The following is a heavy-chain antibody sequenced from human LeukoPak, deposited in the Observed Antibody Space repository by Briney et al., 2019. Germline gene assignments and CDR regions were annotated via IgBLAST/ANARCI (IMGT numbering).Heavy chain of an antibody. CDR1: GLRFSDYY. J-gene: IGHJ4*02. V-gene: IGHV3-7*04. Sequence: TGGSLRLSCAASGLRFSDYYVSWIRQAPGKGLEWVACIMEDGSVQKYVDSVRGRFTISRDNARNSLYLQMNSLRVEDTAVYYCAKDRVGGALEFWGQGTLATVSS. D-gene: IGHD2-21*01. CDR3: AKDRVGGALEF. CDR2: IMEDGSVQ.